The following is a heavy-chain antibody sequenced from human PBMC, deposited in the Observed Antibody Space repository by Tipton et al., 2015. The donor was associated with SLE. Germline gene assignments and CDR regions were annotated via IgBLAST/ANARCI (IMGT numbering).Heavy chain of an antibody. Sequence: QVQLVQSGAEVKKPGASVKVSCKASGYAFTSYDINWARQATGQGLEWMGWMNPNSGNTGYAQKFQGRVTMTRNTSISTAYMELSSLRSEDTAVYYCAGGAMYSSSWYLGNYWGRGPLVTVSS. V-gene: IGHV1-8*01. CDR3: AGGAMYSSSWYLGNY. J-gene: IGHJ4*02. CDR1: GYAFTSYD. D-gene: IGHD6-13*01. CDR2: MNPNSGNT.